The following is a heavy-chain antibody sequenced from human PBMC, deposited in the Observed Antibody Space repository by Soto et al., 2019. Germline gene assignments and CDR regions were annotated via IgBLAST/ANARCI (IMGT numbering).Heavy chain of an antibody. CDR2: VSLDSDST. CDR1: GSDFSTYS. V-gene: IGHV3-48*02. J-gene: IGHJ6*02. Sequence: PGGSLRLSCRASGSDFSTYSMNWVRQAPGQGLEWIAYVSLDSDSTQYADSVKGRFTISRDDAENSLYLQMDSLRDEDTATYYCARPYYDYVWGQGTTVTVSS. D-gene: IGHD3-3*01. CDR3: ARPYYDYV.